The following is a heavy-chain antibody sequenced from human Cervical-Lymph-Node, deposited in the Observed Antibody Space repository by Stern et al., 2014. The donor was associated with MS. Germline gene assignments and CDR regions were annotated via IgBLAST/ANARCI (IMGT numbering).Heavy chain of an antibody. Sequence: EVQLVESGGGLVQPGGSLRLSCAASRFTFSTYAMSWVRQAPGKGLEWVSTISDSGGNTYYADSVKGRFTISRDNSKNTLWLQMNSLGADDTAVYYCAKDLGYCTTTSCYLAYWGQGTLVTVSS. V-gene: IGHV3-23*04. D-gene: IGHD2-2*01. CDR1: RFTFSTYA. CDR3: AKDLGYCTTTSCYLAY. CDR2: ISDSGGNT. J-gene: IGHJ4*02.